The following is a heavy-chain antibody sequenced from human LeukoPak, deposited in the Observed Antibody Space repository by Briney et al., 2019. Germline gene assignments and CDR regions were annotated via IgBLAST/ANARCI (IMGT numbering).Heavy chain of an antibody. D-gene: IGHD3-22*01. CDR2: IRYDGNNK. J-gene: IGHJ4*02. V-gene: IGHV3-33*01. Sequence: PGRSLRLSCAASRFTFSAYGMHWVRQAPGKGLEWVAVIRYDGNNKFYVDSVRGRFTISRDNSKNTLYLQMNSLRAEDTAVYYCERAYYSDITDYPYIGYWGQGVLVTVSS. CDR1: RFTFSAYG. CDR3: ERAYYSDITDYPYIGY.